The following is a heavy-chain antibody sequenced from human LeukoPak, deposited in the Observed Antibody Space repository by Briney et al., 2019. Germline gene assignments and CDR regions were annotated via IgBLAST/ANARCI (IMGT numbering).Heavy chain of an antibody. Sequence: PGGSLRLSCAASAFTFSSYAMSGVRQAPGKGLEWVSAISGSGGSTYYADSVKGRFTISRDNSKNTLYLQMNSLRAEDTAVYYLAKGDNYSTLGYYFDYWGQGTLVTVSS. D-gene: IGHD4-11*01. CDR1: AFTFSSYA. J-gene: IGHJ4*02. CDR3: AKGDNYSTLGYYFDY. CDR2: ISGSGGST. V-gene: IGHV3-23*01.